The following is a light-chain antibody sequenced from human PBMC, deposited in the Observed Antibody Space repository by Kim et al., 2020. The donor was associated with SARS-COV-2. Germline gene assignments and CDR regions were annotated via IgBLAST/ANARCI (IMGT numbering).Light chain of an antibody. J-gene: IGLJ3*02. CDR1: NIEGDS. V-gene: IGLV3-21*04. CDR2: YDS. Sequence: VAPGQTARITGGGNNIEGDSVHWYQQKPGQAPVVVIYYDSDRPSGIPERFSGSNSGNTATLTISRVEAGDEADYYCQMWDSSSDRVFGGGTQLTVL. CDR3: QMWDSSSDRV.